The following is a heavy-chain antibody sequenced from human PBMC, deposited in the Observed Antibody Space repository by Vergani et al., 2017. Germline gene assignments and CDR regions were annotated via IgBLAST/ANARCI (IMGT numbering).Heavy chain of an antibody. CDR1: GFTFSSYA. D-gene: IGHD3-10*01. J-gene: IGHJ3*02. Sequence: QVQLVESGGGVVQPGRSLRLSCAASGFTFSSYAMHWVRQAPGKGLEWVAVISYDGSNKYYADSVKGRFTISRDNSKNTLYLQMNSLRAEDTAVYYCARALIWFGESRAAFDIGGQGTMVTVSS. CDR3: ARALIWFGESRAAFDI. CDR2: ISYDGSNK. V-gene: IGHV3-30-3*01.